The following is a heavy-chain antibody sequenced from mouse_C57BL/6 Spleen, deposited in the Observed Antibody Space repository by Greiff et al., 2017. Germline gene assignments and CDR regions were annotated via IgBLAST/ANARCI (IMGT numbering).Heavy chain of an antibody. D-gene: IGHD3-2*02. V-gene: IGHV14-1*01. J-gene: IGHJ1*03. CDR2: IDPEDGDT. CDR1: GFNIKDYY. CDR3: TVQLRLLQVFDV. Sequence: EVQLQQSGAELVRPGASVKLSCTASGFNIKDYYMHWVKQRPEQGLEWIGRIDPEDGDTEYAPKFQGKATMTADTSSNTAYLQLSSLTSEDTAVYYCTVQLRLLQVFDVWGTGTTVTVSS.